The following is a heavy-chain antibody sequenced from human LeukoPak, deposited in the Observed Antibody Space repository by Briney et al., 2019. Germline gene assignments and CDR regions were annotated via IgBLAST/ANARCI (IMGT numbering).Heavy chain of an antibody. V-gene: IGHV1-18*01. Sequence: VASVKVSCKASGYTFTSYGISWVRQAPGQGLEWMGWISAYNGNTNYAQKLQGRVTMTTDTSTSTAYMELRGLRSDDTAVYYCARSDIVVVVAATPDYSYYYMDVWGRGTTVTVSS. D-gene: IGHD2-15*01. CDR3: ARSDIVVVVAATPDYSYYYMDV. CDR2: ISAYNGNT. CDR1: GYTFTSYG. J-gene: IGHJ6*03.